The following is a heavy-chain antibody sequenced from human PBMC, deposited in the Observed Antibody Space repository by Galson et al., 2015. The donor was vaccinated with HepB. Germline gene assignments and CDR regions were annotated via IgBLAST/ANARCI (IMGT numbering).Heavy chain of an antibody. CDR2: MNPNSGNT. J-gene: IGHJ5*02. CDR3: ARVRAARRRSGYWFDP. CDR1: GYTFTSYD. Sequence: SVKVSCKASGYTFTSYDINWVRQATGQGLEWMGWMNPNSGNTGYAQKFQGRVIMTRNTSISTAYMELSSLRSEDTAVYYCARVRAARRRSGYWFDPWGQGTLVTVSS. V-gene: IGHV1-8*01. D-gene: IGHD6-6*01.